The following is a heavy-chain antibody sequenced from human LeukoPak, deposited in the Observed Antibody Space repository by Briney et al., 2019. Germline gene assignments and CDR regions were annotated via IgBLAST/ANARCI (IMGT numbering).Heavy chain of an antibody. CDR3: TRQGGNDVDY. Sequence: GGSLKLSCAASGFTFSGSAMHLVRQASGKGLEWVGRIRSKANSYATAYAASVKGRFTISRDDSKNTAYLQMNSLKTEDTAVYYCTRQGGNDVDYWGQGTLVTVSS. D-gene: IGHD1-1*01. V-gene: IGHV3-73*01. J-gene: IGHJ4*02. CDR1: GFTFSGSA. CDR2: IRSKANSYAT.